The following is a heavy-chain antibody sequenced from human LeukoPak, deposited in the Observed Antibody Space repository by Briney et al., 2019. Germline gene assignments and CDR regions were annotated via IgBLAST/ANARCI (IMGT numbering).Heavy chain of an antibody. V-gene: IGHV3-23*01. Sequence: PGGSLRLSCAASGFTFSSYAMSWVRQAPGKGLEWVSAISGSGGSTYYADSVKGRFTISRDNSKNTLYLQMNSLRAEDTAVYYCATDRGLDSGIDYWGQGTLVTVSS. CDR2: ISGSGGST. CDR3: ATDRGLDSGIDY. J-gene: IGHJ4*02. D-gene: IGHD1-26*01. CDR1: GFTFSSYA.